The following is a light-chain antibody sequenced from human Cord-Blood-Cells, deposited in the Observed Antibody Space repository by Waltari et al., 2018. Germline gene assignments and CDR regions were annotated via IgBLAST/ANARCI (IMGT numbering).Light chain of an antibody. Sequence: DIQMTQSPSTLSASVGDRVTITGRASQSISSWLAWYQQKPGKAPKLLIYKASSLESGVPSRCSGSGSGTEFTTTISSLQPDDFATYYCQQYNSYWTFGQGTKVEIK. CDR2: KAS. CDR1: QSISSW. V-gene: IGKV1-5*03. J-gene: IGKJ1*01. CDR3: QQYNSYWT.